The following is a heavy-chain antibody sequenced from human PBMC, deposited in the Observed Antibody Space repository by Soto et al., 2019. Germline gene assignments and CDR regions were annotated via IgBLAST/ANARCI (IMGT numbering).Heavy chain of an antibody. CDR3: ASSYVGVLGWYFDL. Sequence: SETLSLTCTVSGYSISSGYYWGWIRQPPGKGLEWIGSIYHSGSTYYNPSLKSRVTISVDTSKNQFSLKLSSVTAADTAVYYCASSYVGVLGWYFDLWGRGTLVTVSS. J-gene: IGHJ2*01. V-gene: IGHV4-38-2*02. CDR1: GYSISSGYY. CDR2: IYHSGST. D-gene: IGHD3-16*01.